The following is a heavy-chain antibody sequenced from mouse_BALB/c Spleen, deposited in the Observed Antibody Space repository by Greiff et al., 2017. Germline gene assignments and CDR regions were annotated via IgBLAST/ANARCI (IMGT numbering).Heavy chain of an antibody. Sequence: VQLQQPGAELVMPGASVKMSCKASGYTFTDYWMHWVKQRPGQGLEWIGAIDTSDSYTSYNQKFKGKATLTVDESSSTAYMQLSSLTSEDSAVYYCARYGYDYYAMDYWGQGTSVTVSS. CDR3: ARYGYDYYAMDY. CDR1: GYTFTDYW. D-gene: IGHD1-2*01. V-gene: IGHV1-69*01. CDR2: IDTSDSYT. J-gene: IGHJ4*01.